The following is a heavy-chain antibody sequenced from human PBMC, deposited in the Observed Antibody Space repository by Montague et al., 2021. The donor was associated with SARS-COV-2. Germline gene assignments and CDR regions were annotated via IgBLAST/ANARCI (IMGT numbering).Heavy chain of an antibody. V-gene: IGHV3-30-3*01. CDR3: ARELADYGMDV. Sequence: SLRLSCAASGFNFSSYAMHWVRQAPGKGLEWVAVISYDGSNKYYADSVKGRFTISRDNSKNTLYLQMNSLRAEDTAVYYCARELADYGMDVWGQGTTVTVSS. J-gene: IGHJ6*02. CDR1: GFNFSSYA. CDR2: ISYDGSNK.